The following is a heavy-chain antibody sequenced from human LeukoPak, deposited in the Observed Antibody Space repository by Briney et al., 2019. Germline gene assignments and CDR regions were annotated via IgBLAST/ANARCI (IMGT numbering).Heavy chain of an antibody. V-gene: IGHV3-53*01. Sequence: GGSLRLSCAASGFSVSSKYMSWVRQPAGKGLEWVSVIYSGGTTFYADSVKGRFTISRDNSENTLYLQMNSLRPDDTAVYYCTKLKGWYGDGYFDYWGRGILVTVSS. CDR1: GFSVSSKY. CDR3: TKLKGWYGDGYFDY. D-gene: IGHD6-19*01. J-gene: IGHJ4*02. CDR2: IYSGGTT.